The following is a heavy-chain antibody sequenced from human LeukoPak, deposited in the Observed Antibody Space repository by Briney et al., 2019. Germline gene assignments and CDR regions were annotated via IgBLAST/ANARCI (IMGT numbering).Heavy chain of an antibody. Sequence: PSETLSLTCTVSGGSISSRSYYWGWIRQPPGKGLEWIGSSYYSGSTYYNPSLKSRVTISADTSKNQFSLKLNSVTAADTAVYYCARQRYYYDSSGYYFDYWGQGTLVTVSP. J-gene: IGHJ4*02. CDR3: ARQRYYYDSSGYYFDY. CDR2: SYYSGST. D-gene: IGHD3-22*01. CDR1: GGSISSRSYY. V-gene: IGHV4-39*01.